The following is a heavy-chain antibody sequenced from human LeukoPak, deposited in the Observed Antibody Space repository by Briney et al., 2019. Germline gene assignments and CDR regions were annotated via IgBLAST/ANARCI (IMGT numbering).Heavy chain of an antibody. CDR2: ISPSGGSA. CDR1: GYTFTSNY. Sequence: ASVKVSCKAFGYTFTSNYMHWVRQAPGQGPEWMGVISPSGGSATYAQKFQGRVTPTRDMSTSTDYLELSSLRSDDTAVYYCARGHWLIEYREGIDYWGQGTLVTVSS. V-gene: IGHV1-46*01. CDR3: ARGHWLIEYREGIDY. D-gene: IGHD6-19*01. J-gene: IGHJ4*02.